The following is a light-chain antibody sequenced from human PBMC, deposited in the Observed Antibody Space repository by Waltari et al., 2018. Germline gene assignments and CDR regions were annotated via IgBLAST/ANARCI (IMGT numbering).Light chain of an antibody. CDR1: SSDSGGYNY. V-gene: IGLV2-14*03. CDR2: DVS. J-gene: IGLJ2*01. CDR3: SSFTSSTTGI. Sequence: SALTQPDSVSGSPGQSITIPCSGISSDSGGYNYVSWYQQHPGEAAKVIIYDVSNRPSGVSNRFSGSKSGSSASLTISGLQAEDEADYYCSSFTSSTTGIFGGGTKLTVL.